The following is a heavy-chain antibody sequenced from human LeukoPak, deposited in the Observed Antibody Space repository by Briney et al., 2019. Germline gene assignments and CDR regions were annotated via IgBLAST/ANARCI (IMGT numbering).Heavy chain of an antibody. CDR3: ARGPSYCDF. CDR2: IGYSGGT. V-gene: IGHV4-31*03. CDR1: GGSISSDDFR. Sequence: ASQTLSLTCTVSGGSISSDDFRWSWVRQHPGKGLEWIGYIGYSGGTYYNPSLKSRVSVSFDTSKSQSSLKLTSVTAADTAVYFCARGPSYCDFWGQGTLVPVSS. J-gene: IGHJ4*02.